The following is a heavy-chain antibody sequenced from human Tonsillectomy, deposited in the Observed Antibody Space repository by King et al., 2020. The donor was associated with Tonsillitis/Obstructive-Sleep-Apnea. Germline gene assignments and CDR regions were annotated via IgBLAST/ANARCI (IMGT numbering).Heavy chain of an antibody. Sequence: VQLVESGGGVVQPGRSLRLSCAASGFTFSGYGMHWVRQTPGKGLEWVAFISYDGTNKYYGDSVKGRFTISRDNSKNTLYLQMNSLRAEDTAVYYCAKDRGGDYGDNHLDYWGQGTLVTVSS. V-gene: IGHV3-30*18. CDR1: GFTFSGYG. CDR2: ISYDGTNK. D-gene: IGHD4-17*01. CDR3: AKDRGGDYGDNHLDY. J-gene: IGHJ4*02.